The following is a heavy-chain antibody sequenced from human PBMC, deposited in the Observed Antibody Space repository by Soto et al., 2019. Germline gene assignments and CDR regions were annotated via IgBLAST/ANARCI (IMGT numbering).Heavy chain of an antibody. CDR3: ASGRRYTALDY. CDR2: ISYDGSNK. V-gene: IGHV3-30-3*01. Sequence: QVQLVESGGGVVQPGRSLRLSCAASGFTFSSYAMHWVRQAPGKGLEGVAVISYDGSNKYYADSVKGRFTISRDNSKNTLYLQMNSLRAEDTAVYYCASGRRYTALDYWGQGTLVTVSS. J-gene: IGHJ4*02. D-gene: IGHD1-26*01. CDR1: GFTFSSYA.